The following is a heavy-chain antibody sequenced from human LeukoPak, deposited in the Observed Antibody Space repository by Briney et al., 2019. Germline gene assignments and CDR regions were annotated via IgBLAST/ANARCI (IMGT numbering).Heavy chain of an antibody. D-gene: IGHD3-3*01. Sequence: GGSLRLSCAASGFTFSSYGMHWVRQAPGKGLEWVAFIRYDGSNKYYADSVKGRFTISRDNAKNSLYLQMNSLRAEDTALYHCARMGTYGFWSSYGPLVEYFDLWGRGTLVTVSS. CDR3: ARMGTYGFWSSYGPLVEYFDL. V-gene: IGHV3-30*02. CDR1: GFTFSSYG. J-gene: IGHJ2*01. CDR2: IRYDGSNK.